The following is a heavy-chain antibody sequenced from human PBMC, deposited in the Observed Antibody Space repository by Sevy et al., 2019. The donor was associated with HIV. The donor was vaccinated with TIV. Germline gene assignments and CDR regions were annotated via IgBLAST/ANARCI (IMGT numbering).Heavy chain of an antibody. Sequence: GGSLRLSCAASGFAFYEYSMSWIRQAPGKGLEWVATLSFGCGKINYADSVKGRFTISRDNSKNLFYLQMDNLRVEDTALYYCAREGCSRPHDYWGQGTRVTVSS. J-gene: IGHJ4*02. CDR2: LSFGCGKI. D-gene: IGHD2-8*01. CDR1: GFAFYEYS. CDR3: AREGCSRPHDY. V-gene: IGHV3-23*01.